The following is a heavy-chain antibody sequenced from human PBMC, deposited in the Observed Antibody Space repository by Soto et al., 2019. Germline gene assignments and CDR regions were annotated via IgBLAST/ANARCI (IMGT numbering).Heavy chain of an antibody. J-gene: IGHJ4*02. V-gene: IGHV1-18*01. CDR2: ISAYNGNT. D-gene: IGHD4-17*01. Sequence: ASVTVSCKASGYTFTRYGISWVRQAPGHGLEWMGWISAYNGNTNYAQKLQGRVTMTTVTSTRTAYMELRSLGSDDAAVYYCARGDGDYFDYWGQGTLVTVSS. CDR3: ARGDGDYFDY. CDR1: GYTFTRYG.